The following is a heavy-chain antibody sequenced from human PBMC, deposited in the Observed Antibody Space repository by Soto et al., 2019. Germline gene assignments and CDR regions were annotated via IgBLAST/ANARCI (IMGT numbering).Heavy chain of an antibody. J-gene: IGHJ6*02. CDR1: GYTFTSYY. CDR2: INPSGGST. D-gene: IGHD6-6*01. CDR3: ARDQYSRLHYGMDV. V-gene: IGHV1-46*01. Sequence: GASVKVSCKASGYTFTSYYMHWVRQAPGQGLEWVGIINPSGGSTSYAQRFQGRVTMTRDTSTSTVYMELSSLRSEDTAVHYCARDQYSRLHYGMDVWGQGTTVTAP.